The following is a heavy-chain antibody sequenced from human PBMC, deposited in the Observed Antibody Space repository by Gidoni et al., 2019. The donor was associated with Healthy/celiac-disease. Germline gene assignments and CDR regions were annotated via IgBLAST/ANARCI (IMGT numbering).Heavy chain of an antibody. CDR1: GLPISSSSYF. D-gene: IGHD6-13*01. J-gene: IGHJ6*02. CDR2: IYDSGST. Sequence: QLQLQESGPGLGKPSGTLSATGTVSGLPISSSSYFWGWIRQPPGKGLEWIVSIYDSGSTYYNPSLKSRVTISVDTSKSQFSLKLSSVTAADTAVYYCATQIETYSSSWKYYYGMDVWGQGTTVTVSS. V-gene: IGHV4-39*01. CDR3: ATQIETYSSSWKYYYGMDV.